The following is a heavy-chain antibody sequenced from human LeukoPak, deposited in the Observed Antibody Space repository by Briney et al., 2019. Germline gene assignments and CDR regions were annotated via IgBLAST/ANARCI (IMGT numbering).Heavy chain of an antibody. CDR3: ARVETDCTNGVCYTYNWFDP. D-gene: IGHD2-8*01. CDR1: GFTVSSNY. Sequence: GGSLRLSCAASGFTVSSNYMSWVRQAPGKGLEWVSVIYSGGSTYYADSVKGRFTISRDNAKNSLYLQMNSLRAEDTAVYYCARVETDCTNGVCYTYNWFDPWGQGTLVTVSS. J-gene: IGHJ5*02. CDR2: IYSGGST. V-gene: IGHV3-66*01.